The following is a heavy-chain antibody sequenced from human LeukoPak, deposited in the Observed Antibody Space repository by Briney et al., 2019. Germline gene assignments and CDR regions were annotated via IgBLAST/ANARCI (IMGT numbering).Heavy chain of an antibody. CDR3: ARVFSKGVVVAADAYNAFDI. CDR1: GGTFSSYA. J-gene: IGHJ3*02. CDR2: IIPIFGTA. V-gene: IGHV1-69*06. D-gene: IGHD2-15*01. Sequence: GASVKVSCKASGGTFSSYAISWVRQAPGQGLEWMGGIIPIFGTANYAQKFQGRVTITADKSTSTAYMELSSLRSEDTAVYYCARVFSKGVVVAADAYNAFDIWGQGTMVTVSS.